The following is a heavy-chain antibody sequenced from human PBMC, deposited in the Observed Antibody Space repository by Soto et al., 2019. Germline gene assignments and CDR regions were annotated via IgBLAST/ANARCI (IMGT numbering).Heavy chain of an antibody. V-gene: IGHV1-3*01. CDR1: GYTFTGYG. CDR3: VRRHVSATGIDWFDP. Sequence: GASVKVSCKASGYTFTGYGIHWVRQAPGQRLEWMGWINAASGDTKYSPKFQGRVTITRDTSASTAYMELSSLRSEDTAVYYCVRRHVSATGIDWFDPWGQGTLVTVSS. D-gene: IGHD6-13*01. J-gene: IGHJ5*02. CDR2: INAASGDT.